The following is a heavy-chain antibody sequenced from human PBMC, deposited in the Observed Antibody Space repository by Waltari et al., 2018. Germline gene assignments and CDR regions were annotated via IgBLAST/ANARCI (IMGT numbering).Heavy chain of an antibody. J-gene: IGHJ4*02. V-gene: IGHV3-53*01. CDR3: ARVYSGSYYQED. D-gene: IGHD1-26*01. CDR1: GFTVSSNY. Sequence: EVQLVESGGGLIQPGGSLRLSCAASGFTVSSNYMSWVRQAPGKGLEWVSVIYSGGSTYYADSVKGRFTISRDNSKNTLYLQMNSLRAEDTAVYWCARVYSGSYYQEDWGQGTLVIVSS. CDR2: IYSGGST.